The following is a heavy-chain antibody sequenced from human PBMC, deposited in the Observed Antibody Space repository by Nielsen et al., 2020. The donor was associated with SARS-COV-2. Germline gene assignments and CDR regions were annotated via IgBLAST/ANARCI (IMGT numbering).Heavy chain of an antibody. Sequence: KTSCKGSGYSFTSYWISWVRQAPGQGLEWMGGIIPIFGTANYAQKFQGRVTITADESTSTAYMELSSLRSEDTAVYYCAREGAGYCSSTSCYVHAFDIWSQGTMVTVSS. V-gene: IGHV1-69*01. J-gene: IGHJ3*02. CDR3: AREGAGYCSSTSCYVHAFDI. CDR2: IIPIFGTA. CDR1: GYSFTSYW. D-gene: IGHD2-2*01.